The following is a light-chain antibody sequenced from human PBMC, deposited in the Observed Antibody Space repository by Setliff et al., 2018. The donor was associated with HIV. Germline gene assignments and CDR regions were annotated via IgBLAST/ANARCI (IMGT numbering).Light chain of an antibody. J-gene: IGLJ1*01. CDR1: SSDVGGYSY. CDR3: SSYAVSNTLP. V-gene: IGLV2-14*03. CDR2: EVR. Sequence: QSALAQPASVSGSLGQSITISCTGTSSDVGGYSYVSWYQQHPGKAPKLIIYEVRNRPSGVSNRFSASKSGNMASLTISGLQAEDEADYYCSSYAVSNTLPFGTGTKVTVL.